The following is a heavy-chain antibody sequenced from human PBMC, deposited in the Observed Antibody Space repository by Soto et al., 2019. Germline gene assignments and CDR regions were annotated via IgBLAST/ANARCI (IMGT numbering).Heavy chain of an antibody. CDR3: ARYSEITIFGVVNNSHYYAGMDV. J-gene: IGHJ6*02. CDR1: GYSFTSYW. D-gene: IGHD3-3*01. CDR2: IDPSDSYT. Sequence: GESLKISCNGSGYSFTSYWISWVRQMPGKGLEWMGRIDPSDSYTNYSPSFQGHVTISADKSISTAYLQWSSLKASDPAMYYCARYSEITIFGVVNNSHYYAGMDVWGQGTQVTVYS. V-gene: IGHV5-10-1*01.